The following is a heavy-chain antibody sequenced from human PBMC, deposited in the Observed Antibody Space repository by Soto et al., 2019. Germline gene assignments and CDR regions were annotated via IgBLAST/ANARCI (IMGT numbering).Heavy chain of an antibody. J-gene: IGHJ6*02. CDR2: IYYSGST. Sequence: SETLSPTCTVSAGSISSSSYYWGWILQPPGKGLEWIGSIYYSGSTYYSASLKSRVTISVDMTKNQFSLKLSSVTAADTGVYYCARIGDFWSGFFGCMDVWGQGTRVTVSS. V-gene: IGHV4-39*01. CDR1: AGSISSSSYY. D-gene: IGHD3-3*01. CDR3: ARIGDFWSGFFGCMDV.